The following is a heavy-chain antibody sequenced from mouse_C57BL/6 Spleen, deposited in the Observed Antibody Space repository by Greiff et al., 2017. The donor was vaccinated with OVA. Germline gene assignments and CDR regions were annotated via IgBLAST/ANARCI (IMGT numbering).Heavy chain of an antibody. CDR2: IDPNSGGT. CDR3: AREGWDFTTYFDY. D-gene: IGHD1-1*01. J-gene: IGHJ2*01. CDR1: GYTFTSYW. Sequence: QVQLQQPGAELVKPGASVKLSCKASGYTFTSYWMHWVKQRPGRGLEWIGRIDPNSGGTKSNEKFKSKATLTVDKPSSTAYMQISSLTAEDSAVYYSAREGWDFTTYFDYWGQGTTLTVSA. V-gene: IGHV1-72*01.